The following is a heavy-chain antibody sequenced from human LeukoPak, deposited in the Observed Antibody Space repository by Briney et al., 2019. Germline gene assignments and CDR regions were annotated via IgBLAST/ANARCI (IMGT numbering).Heavy chain of an antibody. CDR2: IYYSGST. V-gene: IGHV4-31*03. CDR3: ARGFSSSSGPYFDY. Sequence: PSETLSLTCTVSGGSISSGGYYWSWIRQHPGKSLEWIGYIYYSGSTYYNPSLKSRVTISVDTSKNQFSLKLSSVTAADTAVYYCARGFSSSSGPYFDYWGQGTLVTVSS. D-gene: IGHD6-6*01. J-gene: IGHJ4*02. CDR1: GGSISSGGYY.